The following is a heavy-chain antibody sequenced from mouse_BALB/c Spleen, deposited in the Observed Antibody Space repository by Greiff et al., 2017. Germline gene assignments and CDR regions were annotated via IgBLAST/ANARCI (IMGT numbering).Heavy chain of an antibody. J-gene: IGHJ4*01. CDR3: TRDGNYDYYAMDY. Sequence: EVKLMESGGGLVQPGGSMKLSCVASGFTFSNYWMNWVRQSPEKGLEWVAEIRLKSNNYATHYAESVKGRFTISRDDSKSSVYLQMNNLRAEDTGIYYCTRDGNYDYYAMDYWGQGTSVTVSA. CDR2: IRLKSNNYAT. D-gene: IGHD2-1*01. V-gene: IGHV6-6*02. CDR1: GFTFSNYW.